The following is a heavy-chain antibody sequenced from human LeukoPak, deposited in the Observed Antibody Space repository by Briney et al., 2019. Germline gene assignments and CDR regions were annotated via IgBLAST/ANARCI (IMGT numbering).Heavy chain of an antibody. J-gene: IGHJ4*02. V-gene: IGHV3-23*01. D-gene: IGHD3-10*01. CDR1: GFTFRNYG. CDR2: IGVTSNT. CDR3: VAVMIRGAFDN. Sequence: GGSLRLSCAAAGFTFRNYGLSWVRQAPGKGLEWVSSIGVTSNTVYADSVKGRFIISRDNSKNTLFLQMDSLRDEDTAVYYCVAVMIRGAFDNWGRGSLVSVSS.